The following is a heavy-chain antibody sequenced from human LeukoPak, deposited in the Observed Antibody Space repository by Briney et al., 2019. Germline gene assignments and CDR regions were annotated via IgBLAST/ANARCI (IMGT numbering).Heavy chain of an antibody. J-gene: IGHJ4*02. D-gene: IGHD3-10*01. CDR1: GFTFSSYE. V-gene: IGHV3-48*03. Sequence: PGGSLRLSCAASGFTFSSYEMNWVRQAPGKGLEWVSYISSSGSTIYYADSVKGRFTISRDNAKNSLYLQMNSLRAEDTAVYYCARDPSLITMVRGVTPTEDYWGQGTLVTVSS. CDR3: ARDPSLITMVRGVTPTEDY. CDR2: ISSSGSTI.